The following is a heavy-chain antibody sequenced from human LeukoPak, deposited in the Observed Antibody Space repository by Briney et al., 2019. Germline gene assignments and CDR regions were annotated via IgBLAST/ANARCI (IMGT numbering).Heavy chain of an antibody. CDR3: ARLDPDIVVVVAATPRGPFDY. V-gene: IGHV5-51*01. CDR2: IYPGDSDT. CDR1: GYTFTSYW. Sequence: GESLKISCEGSGYTFTSYWIAWVRQMPGKGLEWMGIIYPGDSDTRYSPSFQGQVTISANKSISTAYLLWSSLKASDTAMYYCARLDPDIVVVVAATPRGPFDYWGQGTLVTVSS. D-gene: IGHD2-15*01. J-gene: IGHJ4*02.